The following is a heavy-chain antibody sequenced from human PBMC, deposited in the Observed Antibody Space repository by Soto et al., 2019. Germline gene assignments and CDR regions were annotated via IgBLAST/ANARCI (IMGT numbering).Heavy chain of an antibody. CDR2: INHSGST. Sequence: QVQLQQWGAGLLKPSETLSLTCAVYGGSFSGYYWSWIRQPPGKGLEWIGEINHSGSTNYNPRLKSQVTISVDTSKNQFSLKLSSVTAADTAVYYCARRYYFDYWGQGTLVTVSS. V-gene: IGHV4-34*01. CDR3: ARRYYFDY. J-gene: IGHJ4*02. CDR1: GGSFSGYY.